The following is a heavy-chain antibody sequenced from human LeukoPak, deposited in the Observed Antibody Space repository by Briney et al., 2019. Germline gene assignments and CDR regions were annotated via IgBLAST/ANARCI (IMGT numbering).Heavy chain of an antibody. D-gene: IGHD4-11*01. J-gene: IGHJ6*03. V-gene: IGHV1-18*01. CDR3: ARVPYSNYVNYYYYYYMDV. Sequence: ASVKVSCKASGYTFTSYGISWVRQAPGQGLEWMGWISAYNGNTNYAQKLQGRVTMTTDTSTSTAYIELRSLRSDDTTVYYCARVPYSNYVNYYYYYYMDVWGKGTTVTVSS. CDR2: ISAYNGNT. CDR1: GYTFTSYG.